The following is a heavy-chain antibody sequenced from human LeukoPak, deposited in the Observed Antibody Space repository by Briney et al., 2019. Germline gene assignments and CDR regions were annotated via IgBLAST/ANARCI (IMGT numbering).Heavy chain of an antibody. J-gene: IGHJ4*02. Sequence: SETLSLTCTVSGGSISSYYWSWIRQPPGKGLEWIGYIYYGGSTNYNPSLKSRVTISVDTSKNQFSLKLSSVTAADTAVYYCASLGDFWSTYWGQGTLVTVSS. CDR3: ASLGDFWSTY. CDR2: IYYGGST. D-gene: IGHD3-3*01. CDR1: GGSISSYY. V-gene: IGHV4-59*01.